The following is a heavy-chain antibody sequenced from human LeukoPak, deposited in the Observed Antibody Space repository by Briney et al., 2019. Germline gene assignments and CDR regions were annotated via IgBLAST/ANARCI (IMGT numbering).Heavy chain of an antibody. CDR1: GGSISSSSYY. CDR2: IYYSGST. D-gene: IGHD2-21*02. Sequence: PSETLSLTCTVSGGSISSSSYYWGWICQPPGKGLEWIGSIYYSGSTYYNPSLKSRVTITVDTSKNQFSLKLSSVTAADTTVYYCARSHIVAVTGFAFDIWGQGTLVTVSS. V-gene: IGHV4-39*01. CDR3: ARSHIVAVTGFAFDI. J-gene: IGHJ3*02.